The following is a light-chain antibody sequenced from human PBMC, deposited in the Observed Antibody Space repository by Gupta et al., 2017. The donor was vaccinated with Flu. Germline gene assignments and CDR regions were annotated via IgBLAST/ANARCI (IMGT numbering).Light chain of an antibody. Sequence: GERATLSCMASQGISNYLAWYQQKPGQPPRLLIYDSYARATGVPDRFSGSGSGTDFTLTISSLEPEDFAVYYCQQRSKWPQAFGQGTKVEI. CDR3: QQRSKWPQA. J-gene: IGKJ1*01. CDR1: QGISNY. CDR2: DSY. V-gene: IGKV3-11*01.